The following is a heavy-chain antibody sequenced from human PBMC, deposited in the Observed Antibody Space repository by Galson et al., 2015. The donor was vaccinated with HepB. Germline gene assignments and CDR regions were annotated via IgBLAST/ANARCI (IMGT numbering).Heavy chain of an antibody. Sequence: SLRLSCAASGFTFSDYYMSWIRQAPGKGLGWVSYISSSGSTIYYADSVKGRFTVSRDNAKNSLYLQMNSLRAEDTAVYYCARDWGDHVDTAMAYGMDVWGQGTTVTVSS. V-gene: IGHV3-11*01. CDR3: ARDWGDHVDTAMAYGMDV. CDR2: ISSSGSTI. D-gene: IGHD5-18*01. CDR1: GFTFSDYY. J-gene: IGHJ6*02.